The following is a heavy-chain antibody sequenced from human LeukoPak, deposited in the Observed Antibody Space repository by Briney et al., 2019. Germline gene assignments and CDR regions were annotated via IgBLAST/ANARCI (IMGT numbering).Heavy chain of an antibody. CDR1: GFTFDDYA. CDR3: AKDAHWELLANFDY. Sequence: GGSLRLSCAASGFTFDDYAMHWVRQAPGKGLEWVSGISWNSGSIGYADSVKGRFTISRDNAKNSLYLQMNSLRAEDTALYYCAKDAHWELLANFDYWGQGTLVTVSS. V-gene: IGHV3-9*01. D-gene: IGHD1-26*01. CDR2: ISWNSGSI. J-gene: IGHJ4*02.